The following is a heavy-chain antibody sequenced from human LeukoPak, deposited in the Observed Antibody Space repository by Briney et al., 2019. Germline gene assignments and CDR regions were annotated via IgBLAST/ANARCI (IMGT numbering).Heavy chain of an antibody. CDR1: GFTFSSYA. CDR3: VFFFKQKTAYDILTQGDAFDI. V-gene: IGHV3-30*04. J-gene: IGHJ3*02. Sequence: GGSLRLFCSASGFTFSSYAMHWVRHAPGKWLEWSAVISYAGSNKYYEDSVKGRFTISRDNSKNTLYLQMNSLRAEDTAVYYCVFFFKQKTAYDILTQGDAFDIWGQGTMVTVSS. D-gene: IGHD3-9*01. CDR2: ISYAGSNK.